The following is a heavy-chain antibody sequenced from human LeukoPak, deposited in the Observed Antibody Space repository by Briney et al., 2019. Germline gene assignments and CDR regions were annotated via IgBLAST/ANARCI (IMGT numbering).Heavy chain of an antibody. J-gene: IGHJ4*02. Sequence: PSETLSLTCTVSGGSISSYYWSWIRQPPGKGLEWIGYIYYSGSTNYNPSLKSRVTISVDTSKNQFSLKLSSVTAADTAVYYCARHYDTSGYYLYYWSQGTLVTVSS. D-gene: IGHD3-22*01. V-gene: IGHV4-59*08. CDR2: IYYSGST. CDR1: GGSISSYY. CDR3: ARHYDTSGYYLYY.